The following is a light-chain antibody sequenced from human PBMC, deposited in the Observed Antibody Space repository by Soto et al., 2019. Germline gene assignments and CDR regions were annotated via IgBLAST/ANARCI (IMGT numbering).Light chain of an antibody. Sequence: QSVLTQPPSASGTPGQRVTISCSGRFSNIGSNYVYWYQQLPGTAPKLLIFTNDQRTSGVPGRFSGSKSGTSASLAISGLRSEDEADYYCAVWDGSLRGWVFGGGTKVTVL. CDR3: AVWDGSLRGWV. J-gene: IGLJ3*02. CDR1: FSNIGSNY. CDR2: TND. V-gene: IGLV1-47*02.